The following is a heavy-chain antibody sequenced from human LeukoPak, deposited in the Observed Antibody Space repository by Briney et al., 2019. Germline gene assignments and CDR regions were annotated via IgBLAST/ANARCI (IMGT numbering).Heavy chain of an antibody. V-gene: IGHV3-23*01. J-gene: IGHJ4*02. Sequence: GGSLRLSCAVSGFTFSDHDMDWVRQAPGKGLEWVSGISYSGRSTYYADSVKGRFTISRDNSENTLYLQMNSLRGDDTAVYYCAKDLDGSGLYGGLDYWGQGILVTVSS. D-gene: IGHD6-19*01. CDR1: GFTFSDHD. CDR2: ISYSGRST. CDR3: AKDLDGSGLYGGLDY.